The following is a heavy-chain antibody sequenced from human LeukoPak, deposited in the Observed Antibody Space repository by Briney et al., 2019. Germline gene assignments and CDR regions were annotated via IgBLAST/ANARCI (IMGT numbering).Heavy chain of an antibody. CDR2: IYWNDDK. D-gene: IGHD3-22*01. CDR3: ARLVDYYDSGGYYADY. Sequence: SGPTLVKPTQTLTLTCTFSGFSLSTSEVGVGWIRQPPGKALGWLALIYWNDDKRYSPSLKSRLTITKDTSENQVVLTMTNMVPVDTATYYCARLVDYYDSGGYYADYWGQGTLVTVSS. J-gene: IGHJ4*02. CDR1: GFSLSTSEVG. V-gene: IGHV2-5*01.